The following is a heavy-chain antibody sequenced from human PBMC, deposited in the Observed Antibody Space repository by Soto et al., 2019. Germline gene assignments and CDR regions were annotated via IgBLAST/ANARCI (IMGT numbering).Heavy chain of an antibody. CDR3: ARAVVVVARGGYYYYGMDV. Sequence: SGPTLVNPTETLTLTCTVSGFSLSNARMGVSWIRQPPGKALEWLAHIFSNDEKSYSTSLKSRLTISKDTSKSQVVLTMTNMDPVDTATYYCARAVVVVARGGYYYYGMDVWGQGTTVTVSS. J-gene: IGHJ6*02. D-gene: IGHD2-15*01. CDR1: GFSLSNARMG. CDR2: IFSNDEK. V-gene: IGHV2-26*01.